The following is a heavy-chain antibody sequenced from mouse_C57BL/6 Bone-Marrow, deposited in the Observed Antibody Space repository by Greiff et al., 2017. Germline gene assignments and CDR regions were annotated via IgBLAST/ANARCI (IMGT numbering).Heavy chain of an antibody. V-gene: IGHV1-19*01. Sequence: EVQLQESGPVLVKPGASVKMSCKASGYTFTDYYMNWVKQSHGKSLEWIGVINPYNGGTSYNQKFKGKATLTVDKSSSTAYMELNSLTSEDSAVYYCAITAQAPDYAMDYWGQGTSVTVSS. CDR3: AITAQAPDYAMDY. CDR2: INPYNGGT. J-gene: IGHJ4*01. D-gene: IGHD3-2*02. CDR1: GYTFTDYY.